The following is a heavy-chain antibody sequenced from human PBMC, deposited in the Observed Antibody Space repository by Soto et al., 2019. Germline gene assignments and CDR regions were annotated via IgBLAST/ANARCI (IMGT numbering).Heavy chain of an antibody. CDR3: ARNYYDFWGGHQPLDY. Sequence: ASVKVSCKASGYTFTSYGISWVRQAPGQGLEWMGWISAYNGNTNYAQKLQGRVTMTTDTSTSTAYMELRSLRSDDTAVYYCARNYYDFWGGHQPLDYWGQGTLVTVSS. J-gene: IGHJ4*02. CDR1: GYTFTSYG. V-gene: IGHV1-18*04. CDR2: ISAYNGNT. D-gene: IGHD3-3*01.